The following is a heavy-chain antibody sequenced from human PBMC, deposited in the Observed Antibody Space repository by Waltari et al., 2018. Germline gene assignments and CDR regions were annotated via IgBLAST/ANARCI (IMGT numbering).Heavy chain of an antibody. J-gene: IGHJ3*02. Sequence: QVQLQESGPGLVKPSETLSLTCTVSGGPISSYYWSWIRQPPGKGLEWIGYIYYSGSTNYNPSLKSRVTISVDTSKNQFSLKLSSVTAADTAVYYCARVSNAAGTGAFDIWGQGTMVTVSS. CDR3: ARVSNAAGTGAFDI. V-gene: IGHV4-59*01. D-gene: IGHD6-13*01. CDR2: IYYSGST. CDR1: GGPISSYY.